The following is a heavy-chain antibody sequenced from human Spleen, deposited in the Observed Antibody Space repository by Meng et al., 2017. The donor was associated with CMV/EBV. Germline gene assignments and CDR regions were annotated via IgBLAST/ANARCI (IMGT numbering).Heavy chain of an antibody. CDR3: ARVEWRGWFDP. CDR2: IYYSGST. D-gene: IGHD3-3*01. Sequence: SETLSLTCTVSGGSVTTYACFWSWIRQPPGKGLEWIGYIYYSGSTNYNPSLKSRVTISVDTSKNQFSLKLSSVTAADTAIYYCARVEWRGWFDPWGPGTPVTVSS. V-gene: IGHV4-61*08. J-gene: IGHJ5*02. CDR1: GGSVTTYACF.